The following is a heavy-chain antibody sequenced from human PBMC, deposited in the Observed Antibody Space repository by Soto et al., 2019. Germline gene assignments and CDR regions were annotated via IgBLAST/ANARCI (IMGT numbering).Heavy chain of an antibody. CDR1: EFSFRSYW. J-gene: IGHJ4*02. V-gene: IGHV3-7*01. CDR2: INEDGSQK. Sequence: GALRLSCAASEFSFRSYWMTWVRQAPGKGLEWVALINEDGSQKYYVGSVKGRFIISRDNAKDSVYMQMDSLRAGDTAVYFCARVGRYGWDFDHWGQGTLVTVSS. CDR3: ARVGRYGWDFDH. D-gene: IGHD5-18*01.